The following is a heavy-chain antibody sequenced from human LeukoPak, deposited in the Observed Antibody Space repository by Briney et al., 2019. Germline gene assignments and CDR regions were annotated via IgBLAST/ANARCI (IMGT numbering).Heavy chain of an antibody. Sequence: GASVKVSCKASGYTFTSYGISWVRQAPGQGLEWMGWISAYNGNTNYAQKLQGRVTMTTDTSTSTAYMELSRLRSDDTAVYYCASSLFWSGYQTRAFDIWGQGTMVTVSS. CDR3: ASSLFWSGYQTRAFDI. CDR2: ISAYNGNT. CDR1: GYTFTSYG. D-gene: IGHD3-3*01. J-gene: IGHJ3*02. V-gene: IGHV1-18*01.